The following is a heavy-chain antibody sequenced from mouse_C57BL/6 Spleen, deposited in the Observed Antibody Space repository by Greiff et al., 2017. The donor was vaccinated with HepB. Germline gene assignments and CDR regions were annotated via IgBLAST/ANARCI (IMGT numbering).Heavy chain of an antibody. V-gene: IGHV14-4*01. CDR3: TKDGYFAMDY. D-gene: IGHD2-3*01. CDR2: IDPENGDT. Sequence: FQLQQSGAELVRPGASVKLSCTASGFNIKDDYMHWVKQRPEQGLEWIGWIDPENGDTEYASKFQGKATITADTSSNTAYLQLSSLTSEDTAVYYCTKDGYFAMDYWGQGTSVTVSS. CDR1: GFNIKDDY. J-gene: IGHJ4*01.